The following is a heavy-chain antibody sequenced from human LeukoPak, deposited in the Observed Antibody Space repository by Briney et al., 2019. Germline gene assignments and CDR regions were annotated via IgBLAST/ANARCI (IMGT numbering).Heavy chain of an antibody. CDR1: GYTFTSYY. V-gene: IGHV1-2*02. CDR3: ARWYYYDSSGYLGYYFDY. Sequence: ASVKVSCKASGYTFTSYYMHWVRQAPGQGLEWMGWINPNSGGTNYAQKFQGRVTMTRDTSISTAYMELSRLRSDDTAVYYCARWYYYDSSGYLGYYFDYWGQGTLVTVSS. D-gene: IGHD3-22*01. J-gene: IGHJ4*02. CDR2: INPNSGGT.